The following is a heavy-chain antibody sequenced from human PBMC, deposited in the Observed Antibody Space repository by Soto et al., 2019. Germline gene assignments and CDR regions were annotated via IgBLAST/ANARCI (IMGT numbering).Heavy chain of an antibody. Sequence: ASVKVSCKGSGYGFTTYGITWVRQAPGQGLEWMAWISAHNGNTNYSQKLQGRVTVTRDTSTSTAYMELRSLRSDDTAVYYCARGRYGDYWGQGALVTVSS. J-gene: IGHJ4*02. D-gene: IGHD1-1*01. V-gene: IGHV1-18*01. CDR3: ARGRYGDY. CDR1: GYGFTTYG. CDR2: ISAHNGNT.